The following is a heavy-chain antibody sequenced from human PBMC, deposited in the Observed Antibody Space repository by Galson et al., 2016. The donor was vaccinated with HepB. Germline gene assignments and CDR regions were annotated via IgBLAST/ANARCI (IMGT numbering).Heavy chain of an antibody. V-gene: IGHV3-30-3*01. J-gene: IGHJ4*02. CDR2: LSYDGSNE. CDR1: GFTFSRYV. CDR3: ASEILGHCSGGSCYTGDH. Sequence: SLRLSCAVSGFTFSRYVMYWVRQAPGKGLEWVAVLSYDGSNEYYADSVKGRFTISRDNSKNTLYLQMNSLRGGDTAVYYCASEILGHCSGGSCYTGDHWGQGTL. D-gene: IGHD2-15*01.